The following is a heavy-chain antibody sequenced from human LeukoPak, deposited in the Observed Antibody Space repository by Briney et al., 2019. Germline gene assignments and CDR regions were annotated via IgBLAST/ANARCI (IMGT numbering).Heavy chain of an antibody. J-gene: IGHJ3*01. V-gene: IGHV3-74*01. Sequence: GGSLRLSCAASGFSFRGCWMHWVRQAPGKELVWVSRINGDGSTTNYADSVRGRFTISRDNAKNTLYLQMNSLRADESAVSFCENLVGGYYPPGEAFDVWGQGTMVTVSS. CDR1: GFSFRGCW. CDR3: ENLVGGYYPPGEAFDV. CDR2: INGDGSTT. D-gene: IGHD3-3*01.